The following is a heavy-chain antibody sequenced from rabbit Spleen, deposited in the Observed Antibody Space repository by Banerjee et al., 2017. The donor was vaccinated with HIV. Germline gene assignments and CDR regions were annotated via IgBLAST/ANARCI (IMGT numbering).Heavy chain of an antibody. Sequence: QEQLEESGRGLVQPEGSLTLTCKASGFDFSSSYWLCWVRQAPGKGLEWIACIYTGSSGGTWYASWAKGRFTISKTSSTTVDLRVTSLTAADTATYFCARGGYGNYGLSLWGQGTLVTVS. CDR2: IYTGSSGGT. J-gene: IGHJ4*01. CDR3: ARGGYGNYGLSL. CDR1: GFDFSSSYW. V-gene: IGHV1S45*01. D-gene: IGHD2-1*01.